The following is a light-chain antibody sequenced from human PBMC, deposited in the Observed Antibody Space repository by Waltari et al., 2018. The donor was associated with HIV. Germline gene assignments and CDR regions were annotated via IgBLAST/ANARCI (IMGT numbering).Light chain of an antibody. CDR3: MQATHFPRT. CDR1: QSLVHRGGDTF. CDR2: KVS. J-gene: IGKJ2*01. V-gene: IGKV2-24*01. Sequence: VLTRAALASPVTVGQPASFSCRSSQSLVHRGGDTFLTWLHQRPGQPPRLLLYKVSKRFSGVPDRISGDGAGTNFTLKISRVQPDDAGVYYCMQATHFPRTFGQGTKLEIK.